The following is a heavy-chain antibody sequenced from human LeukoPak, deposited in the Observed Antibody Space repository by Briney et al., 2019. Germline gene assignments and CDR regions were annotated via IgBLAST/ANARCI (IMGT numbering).Heavy chain of an antibody. D-gene: IGHD3-10*01. CDR2: IYTSGST. CDR3: ARGPMGGGFDP. Sequence: SETLSLTCTVSGGFISTYYWSWIRQPAGKGLEWIGRIYTSGSTNYNPSLKGRVTMSVDTSKNQFSLKLSSVTAADTAVYYCARGPMGGGFDPWGQGTLVTVSS. CDR1: GGFISTYY. J-gene: IGHJ5*02. V-gene: IGHV4-4*07.